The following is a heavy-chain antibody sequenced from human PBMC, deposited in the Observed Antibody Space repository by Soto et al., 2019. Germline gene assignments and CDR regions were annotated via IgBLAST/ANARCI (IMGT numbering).Heavy chain of an antibody. CDR3: ARKPGDSSGYHGDY. V-gene: IGHV3-30-3*01. Sequence: QSGGSLRLSCAASGFTFSSYAMHWVRQAPGKGLEWVAVISYDGSNKYYADSVKGRFTISRDNSKNTLYLQMNSLRAEDTAVYYCARKPGDSSGYHGDYWGQGTLVTVSS. D-gene: IGHD3-22*01. CDR1: GFTFSSYA. CDR2: ISYDGSNK. J-gene: IGHJ4*02.